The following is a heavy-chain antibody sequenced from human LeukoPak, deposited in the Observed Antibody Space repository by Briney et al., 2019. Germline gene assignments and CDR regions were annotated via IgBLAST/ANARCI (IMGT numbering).Heavy chain of an antibody. CDR2: ISSSGNS. Sequence: SETLSLTCTVSAVSICNYYWTWIRQPPGKGLEWIGYISSSGNSNYNPSLKSRVTMSVDTSKNRFSLRLSSVTAADTAIYYCARAVFWRGYYTDPLVQYFFDYWGQGTLITVSS. D-gene: IGHD3-3*01. V-gene: IGHV4-59*08. J-gene: IGHJ4*02. CDR1: AVSICNYY. CDR3: ARAVFWRGYYTDPLVQYFFDY.